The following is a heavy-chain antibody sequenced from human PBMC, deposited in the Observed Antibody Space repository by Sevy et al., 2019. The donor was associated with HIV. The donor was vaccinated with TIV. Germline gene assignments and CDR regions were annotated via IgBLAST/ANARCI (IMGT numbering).Heavy chain of an antibody. Sequence: SETLSLTCAVSDYSISSGFCWGWIRQPPGKGLEWIVLMYHSGSTYYNSSLQSRVTISVDTSKNQFSLELTSVTAADTAVYYCARLGIAVAGYFDYWGQGTLVTVSS. CDR1: DYSISSGFC. J-gene: IGHJ4*02. D-gene: IGHD6-19*01. V-gene: IGHV4-38-2*01. CDR3: ARLGIAVAGYFDY. CDR2: MYHSGST.